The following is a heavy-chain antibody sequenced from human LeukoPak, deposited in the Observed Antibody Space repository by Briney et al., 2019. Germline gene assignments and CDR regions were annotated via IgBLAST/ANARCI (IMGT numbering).Heavy chain of an antibody. Sequence: SETLSLTCTVSGGSITSSSYYWGWIRQPPGKGLEWIGSIYYSGSTYYNPSLKSRVTISVDTSKNQFSLKLSSVTAADTAVYYCARHGYYDSSGYYSSFDYWGQGTLVTVSS. CDR1: GGSITSSSYY. V-gene: IGHV4-39*01. J-gene: IGHJ4*02. CDR3: ARHGYYDSSGYYSSFDY. CDR2: IYYSGST. D-gene: IGHD3-22*01.